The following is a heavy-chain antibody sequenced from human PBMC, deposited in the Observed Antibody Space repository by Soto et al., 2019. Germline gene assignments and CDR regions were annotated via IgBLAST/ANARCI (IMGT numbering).Heavy chain of an antibody. CDR3: ARGVDYYDSSGYYLYYFDY. Sequence: GGSLRLSCAASGFTVSSNYMSWVRQAPGKGLEWVSVIYSGGSTYYADSVKGRFTISRDNSKNTLYLQMNSLRAEDTAVYYCARGVDYYDSSGYYLYYFDYWGQGTLVTVSS. J-gene: IGHJ4*02. CDR2: IYSGGST. D-gene: IGHD3-22*01. V-gene: IGHV3-53*01. CDR1: GFTVSSNY.